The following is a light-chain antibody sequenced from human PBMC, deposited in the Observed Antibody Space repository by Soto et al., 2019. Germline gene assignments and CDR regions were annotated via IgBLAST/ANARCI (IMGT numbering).Light chain of an antibody. CDR2: GAS. CDR1: QSVSSD. CDR3: HHYNSWPPFT. V-gene: IGKV3D-15*01. J-gene: IGKJ3*01. Sequence: EILMTQSPATLSVSPGERATLSCRVSQSVSSDLAWYQQKPGQPPRLLIYGASTRATGIPARFSGSGSGTESTLTISSLQSEDFAVYYCHHYNSWPPFTFGHGTRVDIK.